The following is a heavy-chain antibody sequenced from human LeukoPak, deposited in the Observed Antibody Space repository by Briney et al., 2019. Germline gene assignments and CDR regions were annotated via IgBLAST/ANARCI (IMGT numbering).Heavy chain of an antibody. V-gene: IGHV5-51*01. Sequence: GESLKISCKGSGYSFTSYWIGWVRQMPGKGLEWMGIIYPGDSDTRYSPSFQGQVTISADKSISTAYLQWSNLKASDTAMYYCARSEPYYYGSASYYYYMDVWGKGTTVTVSS. CDR1: GYSFTSYW. CDR2: IYPGDSDT. D-gene: IGHD3-10*01. J-gene: IGHJ6*03. CDR3: ARSEPYYYGSASYYYYMDV.